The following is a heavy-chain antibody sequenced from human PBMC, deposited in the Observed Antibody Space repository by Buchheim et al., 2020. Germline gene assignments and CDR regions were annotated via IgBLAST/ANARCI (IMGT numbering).Heavy chain of an antibody. CDR3: ARDRSWGGADC. J-gene: IGHJ4*02. V-gene: IGHV4-61*01. Sequence: QVQLQESGPGLVKPSETLSLTCTVSGGSVSSEHYYWSWIRQPPGKGLEWIGYIYYSGNTNYNPSLKRRVTISVDTSKNQFSLRLSSVTAADTAVYYCARDRSWGGADCWGQGTL. D-gene: IGHD3-16*01. CDR1: GGSVSSEHYY. CDR2: IYYSGNT.